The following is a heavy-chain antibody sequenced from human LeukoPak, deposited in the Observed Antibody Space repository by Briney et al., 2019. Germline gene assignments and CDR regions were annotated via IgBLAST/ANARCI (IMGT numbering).Heavy chain of an antibody. CDR3: ARDRYGDFEDY. V-gene: IGHV4-30-4*08. J-gene: IGHJ4*02. CDR1: GGSINTANYY. Sequence: SETLSLTCNVSGGSINTANYYWTWIRQPPGKALEGIGYISYSGTPYYNPSLTSRVTISLDTSKNQFSLILNSVTAADTAMYYCARDRYGDFEDYWGQGTLVTVSS. D-gene: IGHD4-17*01. CDR2: ISYSGTP.